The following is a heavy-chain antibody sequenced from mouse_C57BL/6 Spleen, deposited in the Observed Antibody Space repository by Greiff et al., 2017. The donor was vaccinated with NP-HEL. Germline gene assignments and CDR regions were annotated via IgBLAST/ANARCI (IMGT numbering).Heavy chain of an antibody. CDR3: ARSDYGSSYWYFDV. V-gene: IGHV1-39*01. CDR2: INPNYGTT. CDR1: DYY. Sequence: DYYMNWVKQSNGKSLEWIGVINPNYGTTSYNQKFKGKATLTVDQSSSTAYMQLNSLTSEDSAVYYCARSDYGSSYWYFDVWGTGTTVTVSS. D-gene: IGHD1-1*01. J-gene: IGHJ1*03.